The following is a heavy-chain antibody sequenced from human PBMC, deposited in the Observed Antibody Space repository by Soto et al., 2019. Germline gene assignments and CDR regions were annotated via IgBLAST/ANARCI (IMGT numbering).Heavy chain of an antibody. Sequence: SVKVSCKASGGTFSSYAISWVRQAPGQGLEWMGGIIPIFGTANYAQKFQGRVTITADKSTSTAYMELSSLRSEDTAVYYCARVADYVWGSPTSLYYYYGTDVWGQGTTVTVSS. D-gene: IGHD3-16*01. CDR2: IIPIFGTA. V-gene: IGHV1-69*06. J-gene: IGHJ6*02. CDR3: ARVADYVWGSPTSLYYYYGTDV. CDR1: GGTFSSYA.